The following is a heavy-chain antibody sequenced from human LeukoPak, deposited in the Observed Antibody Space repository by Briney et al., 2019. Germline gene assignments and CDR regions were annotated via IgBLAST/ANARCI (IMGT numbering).Heavy chain of an antibody. CDR1: EFTFSHYW. V-gene: IGHV3-7*01. J-gene: IGHJ5*02. Sequence: GGSLRLSCTASEFTFSHYWMTWARHAPGKGLECVANIKQDGSERSSVDSVKGRFTSSRDKAKNPVYPQINHLRADDQAVYYCARCLGWGWFDPWGQGTLVTVSS. CDR2: IKQDGSER. CDR3: ARCLGWGWFDP. D-gene: IGHD6-19*01.